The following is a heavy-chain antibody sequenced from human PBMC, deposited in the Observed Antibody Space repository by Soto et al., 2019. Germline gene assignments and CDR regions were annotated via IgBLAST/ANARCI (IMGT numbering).Heavy chain of an antibody. V-gene: IGHV4-59*01. CDR2: IYYSGST. CDR3: ARENYDFWSGGLDY. CDR1: GGSISSYY. J-gene: IGHJ4*02. Sequence: LSLTCTVSGGSISSYYWSWIRQPPGKGLEWIGYIYYSGSTNYNPSLKSRVTISVDTSKNQFSLKLSSETAADTAVYYCARENYDFWSGGLDYWGQGTLVTVSS. D-gene: IGHD3-3*01.